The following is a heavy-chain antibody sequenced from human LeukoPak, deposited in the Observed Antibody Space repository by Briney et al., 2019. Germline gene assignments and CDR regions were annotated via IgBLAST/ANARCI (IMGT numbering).Heavy chain of an antibody. Sequence: TLSLTCAVPGGSISSGGYSWSWIRQPPGKGLEWIGYIYHSGSTYYNPSLKSRVTISVDRSKNQFSLKLSSVTAADTAVYYCARVRGLGYYDSSGYLDYWGQGTLVTVSS. D-gene: IGHD3-22*01. CDR3: ARVRGLGYYDSSGYLDY. V-gene: IGHV4-30-2*01. CDR1: GGSISSGGYS. CDR2: IYHSGST. J-gene: IGHJ4*02.